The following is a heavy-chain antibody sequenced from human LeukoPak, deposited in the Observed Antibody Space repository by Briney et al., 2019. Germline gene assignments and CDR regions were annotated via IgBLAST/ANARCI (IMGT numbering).Heavy chain of an antibody. CDR3: ARSNGSGSSDY. Sequence: SVKVSRKASGGTFSSYTISWVRQAPGQGLEWMGRIIPILGIANYAQKFQGRVTITADKSTSTAYMELSSLRSEDTAVYYCARSNGSGSSDYWGQGTLVTVSS. V-gene: IGHV1-69*02. J-gene: IGHJ4*02. CDR1: GGTFSSYT. D-gene: IGHD3-10*01. CDR2: IIPILGIA.